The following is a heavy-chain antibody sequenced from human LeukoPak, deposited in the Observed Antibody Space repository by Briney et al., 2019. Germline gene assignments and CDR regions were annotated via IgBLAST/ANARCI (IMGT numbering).Heavy chain of an antibody. V-gene: IGHV3-21*01. CDR1: GFTFSSYS. CDR3: ARDRSGSYYFDY. D-gene: IGHD1-26*01. Sequence: GGSLRLSCAASGFTFSSYSMNWVRQAPGKGLEWVSSISSSSSYIYYADSVKGRFTISRDNAKNSLYLQMYSLRAEDTAVYYCARDRSGSYYFDYWGQGTLVTVSS. CDR2: ISSSSSYI. J-gene: IGHJ4*02.